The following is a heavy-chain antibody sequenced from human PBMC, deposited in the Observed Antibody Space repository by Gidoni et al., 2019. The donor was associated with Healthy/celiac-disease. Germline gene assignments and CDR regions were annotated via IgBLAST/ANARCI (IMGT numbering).Heavy chain of an antibody. CDR3: ARESLGYCSSTSCYLSRAFDI. CDR1: GFTFSSNR. CDR2: ISSSSSYI. J-gene: IGHJ3*02. V-gene: IGHV3-21*01. Sequence: EVQLVESGGGLVKPGGSLRLSCAASGFTFSSNRMNWVRQAPGKGLEWVSSISSSSSYIYYADSVKGRFTISRDNAKNSLYLQMNSLRAEDTAVYYCARESLGYCSSTSCYLSRAFDIWGQGTMVTVSS. D-gene: IGHD2-2*01.